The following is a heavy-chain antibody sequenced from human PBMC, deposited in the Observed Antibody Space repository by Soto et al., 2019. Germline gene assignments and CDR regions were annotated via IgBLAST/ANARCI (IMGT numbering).Heavy chain of an antibody. CDR2: ISSSGSTI. D-gene: IGHD2-2*01. CDR1: GFTFSDYY. Sequence: GSLRLSCAASGFTFSDYYMSWIRQAPGKGLEWVSYISSSGSTIYYADSVKGRFTISRDNAKNSLYLQMNSLRAEDTAVYYCARWRYYSSTSCYEYYYYMDVWGKGTTVTVSS. J-gene: IGHJ6*03. V-gene: IGHV3-11*01. CDR3: ARWRYYSSTSCYEYYYYMDV.